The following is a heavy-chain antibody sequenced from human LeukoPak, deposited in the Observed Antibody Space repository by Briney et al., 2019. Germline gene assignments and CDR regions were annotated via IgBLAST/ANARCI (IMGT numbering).Heavy chain of an antibody. CDR2: IYSGGST. J-gene: IGHJ4*02. CDR1: GFTVSSNY. Sequence: GGSLGRSCAASGFTVSSNYMSWVRQAPGKRLEWVSVIYSGGSTYYADSVKGRFTISRDNSKNTLYLQMNSLRAEDTAVYYCARAGAYCGGDCYDYYFDYWGQGTLVTVSS. V-gene: IGHV3-53*01. D-gene: IGHD2-21*02. CDR3: ARAGAYCGGDCYDYYFDY.